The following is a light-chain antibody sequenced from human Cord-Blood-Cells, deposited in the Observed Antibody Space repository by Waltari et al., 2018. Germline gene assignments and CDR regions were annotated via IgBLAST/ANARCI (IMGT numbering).Light chain of an antibody. CDR1: SGSIASNY. CDR3: QSYDSSIWV. Sequence: NFMLTQPHSVSESPGMTVTISCTGSSGSIASNYVQWYQQRPGSAPTTVIYEDNQRPSGVPDRFSGSIDSSSNSASLTISGLKTEDEADYYCQSYDSSIWVFGGGTKLTVL. V-gene: IGLV6-57*02. J-gene: IGLJ3*02. CDR2: EDN.